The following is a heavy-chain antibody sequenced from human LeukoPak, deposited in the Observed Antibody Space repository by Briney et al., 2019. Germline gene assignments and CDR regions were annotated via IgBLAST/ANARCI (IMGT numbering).Heavy chain of an antibody. D-gene: IGHD2-15*01. Sequence: GGSLRLSCAASGFTFSSYAMHWVRQAPGKGLAWVAVISYDGSNKYYADSVKGRFTISRDNSKNTLYLQMNSLRAEDTAVYYCAKGGLDIVYYYGMDVWGQGTTVTVSS. J-gene: IGHJ6*02. V-gene: IGHV3-30-3*01. CDR1: GFTFSSYA. CDR3: AKGGLDIVYYYGMDV. CDR2: ISYDGSNK.